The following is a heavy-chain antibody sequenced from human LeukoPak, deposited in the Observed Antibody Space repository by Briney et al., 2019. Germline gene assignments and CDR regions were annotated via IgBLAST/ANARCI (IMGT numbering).Heavy chain of an antibody. Sequence: ASVKVSCKASGYTFTSYDINWVRQATGQGLEWMGWMNPNSGNTGYAQKFQGRVTMTRNTSMSTAYMELSSLRSEDTAVYYCARGGYSSSWYPNDYYYYYYMDVWGKGTTVTVSS. J-gene: IGHJ6*03. CDR2: MNPNSGNT. V-gene: IGHV1-8*01. CDR3: ARGGYSSSWYPNDYYYYYYMDV. D-gene: IGHD6-13*01. CDR1: GYTFTSYD.